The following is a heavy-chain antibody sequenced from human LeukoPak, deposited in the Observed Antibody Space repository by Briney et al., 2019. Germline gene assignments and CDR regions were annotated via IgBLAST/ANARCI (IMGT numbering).Heavy chain of an antibody. CDR1: GFTFSSYA. Sequence: GGSLRLSCAASGFTFSSYAMSWVRQAPGKGLEWVSAISGSGGSTYYADSVKGRFTISRDNSKNTLYLQMNSLKTDDTAVYYCTTDPAGVTAVTSPNYYFDYWGQGILVTVSS. D-gene: IGHD4-17*01. CDR3: TTDPAGVTAVTSPNYYFDY. J-gene: IGHJ4*02. CDR2: ISGSGGST. V-gene: IGHV3-23*01.